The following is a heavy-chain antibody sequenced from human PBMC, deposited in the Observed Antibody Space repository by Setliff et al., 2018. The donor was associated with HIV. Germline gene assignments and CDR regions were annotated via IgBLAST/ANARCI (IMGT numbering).Heavy chain of an antibody. CDR1: GGSISSGSYY. J-gene: IGHJ6*02. CDR3: ARDRPIVGARGGMDV. Sequence: SETLSLTCTVSGGSISSGSYYWSWIRQPAGKGLEWIGHIYTSGSTNYNPSLKSRVTISVDTSKNQFSLKLSSVTAADTAGYYCARDRPIVGARGGMDVWGQGTTVTVSS. CDR2: IYTSGST. V-gene: IGHV4-61*09. D-gene: IGHD1-26*01.